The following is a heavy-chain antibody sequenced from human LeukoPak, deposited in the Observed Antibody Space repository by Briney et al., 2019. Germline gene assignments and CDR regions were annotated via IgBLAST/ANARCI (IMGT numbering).Heavy chain of an antibody. Sequence: GASVNVSCKATGYTFTSYDTNWVRQATGQGLEWMGWMNPNSGNTGYAQKFQGRVTMTRNTSISTAYMELSSLRSEDTAVYYCARLDILTGYSSDYWGQGTLVTVSS. CDR2: MNPNSGNT. D-gene: IGHD3-9*01. CDR3: ARLDILTGYSSDY. CDR1: GYTFTSYD. V-gene: IGHV1-8*01. J-gene: IGHJ4*02.